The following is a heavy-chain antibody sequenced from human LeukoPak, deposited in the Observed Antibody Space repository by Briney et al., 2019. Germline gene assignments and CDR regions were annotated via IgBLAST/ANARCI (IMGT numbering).Heavy chain of an antibody. CDR1: GFTFSDYH. Sequence: GGSLRLSCVVSGFTFSDYHMSWIRQAPGKGLEWVSYISRDNSTTYYADSVKGRFTVSRDNAKDSLYLQMNSLRAEDTAVYYCARDSVHGYYDSSGYSTLFDYWGQGTLVTVSS. J-gene: IGHJ4*02. CDR3: ARDSVHGYYDSSGYSTLFDY. V-gene: IGHV3-11*01. D-gene: IGHD3-22*01. CDR2: ISRDNSTT.